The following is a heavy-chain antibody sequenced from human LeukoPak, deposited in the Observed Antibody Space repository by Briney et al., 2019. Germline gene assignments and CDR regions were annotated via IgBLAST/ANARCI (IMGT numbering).Heavy chain of an antibody. CDR3: AREGGYYFDH. D-gene: IGHD6-25*01. V-gene: IGHV3-30*03. J-gene: IGHJ4*02. Sequence: GGSLRLSCAASGFTFGSYGMHWVRQAPGKGREWVAFISYDRSETYYADSVKGRFSISRDNSKNTVYLQMNSLRTEDRAVYYCAREGGYYFDHWGQGTLVTVSS. CDR2: ISYDRSET. CDR1: GFTFGSYG.